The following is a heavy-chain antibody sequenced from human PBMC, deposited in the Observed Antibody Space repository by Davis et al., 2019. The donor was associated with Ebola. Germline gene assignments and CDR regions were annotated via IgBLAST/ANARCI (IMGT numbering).Heavy chain of an antibody. CDR1: GGSISSGDYY. CDR3: ARHRGARGYVAKYYFDY. Sequence: SETLSLTCTVSGGSISSGDYYWSWIRQPPGKGLEWIGYIYYSGSTYYNPSLKSRVTISVDTSKSQFSLKLSSVTAADTAVYYCARHRGARGYVAKYYFDYWGQGTLVTVSS. J-gene: IGHJ4*02. V-gene: IGHV4-30-4*01. D-gene: IGHD5-12*01. CDR2: IYYSGST.